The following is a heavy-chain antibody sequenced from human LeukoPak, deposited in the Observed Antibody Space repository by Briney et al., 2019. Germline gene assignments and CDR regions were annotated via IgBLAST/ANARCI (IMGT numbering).Heavy chain of an antibody. CDR1: GFTFSSYA. CDR2: ITGSGGTT. D-gene: IGHD3-9*01. J-gene: IGHJ4*02. CDR3: AKWGDYDVLTGYYDSDY. V-gene: IGHV3-23*01. Sequence: GGSLRLSCAASGFTFSSYAMSWVRQAPGKGLEWLSAITGSGGTTYYAHSVKGRFTSSRDNSKNTLYLQMNTLRAEDTAVYYCAKWGDYDVLTGYYDSDYWGQGTLVTVSS.